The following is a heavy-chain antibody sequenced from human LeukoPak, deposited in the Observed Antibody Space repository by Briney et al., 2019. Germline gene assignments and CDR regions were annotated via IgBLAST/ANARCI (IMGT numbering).Heavy chain of an antibody. J-gene: IGHJ3*02. CDR1: GFTFNNYA. CDR3: AKGYSSSYLRNAFDI. D-gene: IGHD2-15*01. CDR2: ISGSGSTT. Sequence: TGGSLRLSCAASGFTFNNYAMNWVRQAPGKGLEWVSSISGSGSTTSYADSVKGRFTISGDNSKNTLSLQMNSLRVDDTAVYYCAKGYSSSYLRNAFDIWGQGTMVTVSS. V-gene: IGHV3-23*01.